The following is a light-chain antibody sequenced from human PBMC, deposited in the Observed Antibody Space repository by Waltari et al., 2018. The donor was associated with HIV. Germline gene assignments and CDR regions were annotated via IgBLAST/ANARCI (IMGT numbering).Light chain of an antibody. CDR3: QSGHNSDSI. CDR1: ALSKHY. CDR2: KDS. J-gene: IGLJ2*01. Sequence: YELTQAPSVSVSPGQTAKITCSGDALSKHYVYWYQQKPGQAPLMMIFKDSERPSEIPARFSAASSGSTSILTISGVQAEDEADYYCQSGHNSDSIFGGGTKLTVL. V-gene: IGLV3-25*03.